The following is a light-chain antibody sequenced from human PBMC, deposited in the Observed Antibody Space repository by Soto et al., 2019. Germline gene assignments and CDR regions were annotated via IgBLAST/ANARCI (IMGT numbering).Light chain of an antibody. J-gene: IGKJ1*01. CDR1: QSISSY. CDR3: QQSSSTPPT. CDR2: AAS. Sequence: DIQMTQSPSSLSAYVGDRVTITCRASQSISSYLNWFQQRPGKAPKLLIYAASSLQSGVPSRFSGSGSGTDFTLTISSMQPEDFATYFCQQSSSTPPTFGQGTKVEIK. V-gene: IGKV1-39*01.